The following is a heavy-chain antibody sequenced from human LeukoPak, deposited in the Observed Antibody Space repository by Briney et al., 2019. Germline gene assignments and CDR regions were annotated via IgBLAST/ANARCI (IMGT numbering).Heavy chain of an antibody. CDR2: IWSDGSHK. J-gene: IGHJ4*02. Sequence: GGSLRLSCAASEFTLSSFGMHWVRQPPGKGLEWVAVIWSDGSHKFYADSVKGRFTISRDNSKNTLYLQMDSLRADDTAVYYCARDERYYYDSSGPPADYWGQGTLVTVSS. D-gene: IGHD3-22*01. CDR3: ARDERYYYDSSGPPADY. V-gene: IGHV3-33*01. CDR1: EFTLSSFG.